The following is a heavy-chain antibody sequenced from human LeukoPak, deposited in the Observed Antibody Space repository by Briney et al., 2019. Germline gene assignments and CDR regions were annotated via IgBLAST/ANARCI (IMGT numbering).Heavy chain of an antibody. D-gene: IGHD2-21*02. J-gene: IGHJ4*02. CDR2: IYSVGTT. Sequence: GGSLRLSCAAPGFTVSNNYMGWVRQAPAKGLEWVSVIYSVGTTYYADSVRGRFTISRDNSKNTLYLQMNSLRVEDTAVYYCAGSLAYCGGDCRLGDYWGQGTLVTVSS. CDR3: AGSLAYCGGDCRLGDY. V-gene: IGHV3-66*01. CDR1: GFTVSNNY.